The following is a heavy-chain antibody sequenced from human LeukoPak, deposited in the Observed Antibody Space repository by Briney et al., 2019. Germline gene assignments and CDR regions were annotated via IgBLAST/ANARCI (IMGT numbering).Heavy chain of an antibody. CDR2: INTDGSRT. Sequence: PGGSLRLSCAASGFTFSSYWMHWVRQAPGKGLVWVSRINTDGSRTDYADSVKGRFTISRDTSKNTLFLQMSSLRAEDTALYYCATDGTYGQGYFDFWGLGTLVTVSS. D-gene: IGHD3-10*01. CDR3: ATDGTYGQGYFDF. J-gene: IGHJ4*02. CDR1: GFTFSSYW. V-gene: IGHV3-74*01.